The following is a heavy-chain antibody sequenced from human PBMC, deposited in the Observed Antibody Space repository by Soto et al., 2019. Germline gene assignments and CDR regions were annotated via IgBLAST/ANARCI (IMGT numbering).Heavy chain of an antibody. D-gene: IGHD3-22*01. CDR1: GFIFNNYA. J-gene: IGHJ4*02. CDR3: ATAGNYDSSGRDF. V-gene: IGHV1-18*04. CDR2: ISANSGNT. Sequence: ASVKVSCKAFGFIFNNYAISWVRQVPGQGLEWMGWISANSGNTNYAQKLQGRVTMTTDTSTSTAYMELRSLRSDDTAVYYCATAGNYDSSGRDFWGKGTLVTVS.